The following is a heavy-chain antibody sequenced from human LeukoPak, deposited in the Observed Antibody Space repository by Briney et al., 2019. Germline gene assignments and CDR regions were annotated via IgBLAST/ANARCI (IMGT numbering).Heavy chain of an antibody. V-gene: IGHV3-74*01. CDR2: INSDGSST. J-gene: IGHJ5*02. Sequence: GGSLRLSCAASGFTFSSYWMHWVRQAPGKGLVWVSRINSDGSSTSYADSVKGRFTISRDNAKNTLYLQMNSLRAEDTAVYSCARGGPAGNWFDPWGQGTLVTVSS. CDR3: ARGGPAGNWFDP. CDR1: GFTFSSYW.